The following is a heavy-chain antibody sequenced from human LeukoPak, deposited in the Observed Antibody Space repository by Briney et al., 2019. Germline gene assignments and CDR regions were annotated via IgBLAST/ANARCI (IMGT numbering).Heavy chain of an antibody. J-gene: IGHJ4*02. V-gene: IGHV3-9*01. CDR1: GFTFDDYA. Sequence: GGSLRLSCAASGFTFDDYAMHWVRQAPGKGLEWVSGISWNSGSVGYADSVKGRFTISRDNAKNSLYLQMNSLRAEDTALYYCAGLSSAWGYWGQGTLVTVSS. CDR3: AGLSSAWGY. D-gene: IGHD6-19*01. CDR2: ISWNSGSV.